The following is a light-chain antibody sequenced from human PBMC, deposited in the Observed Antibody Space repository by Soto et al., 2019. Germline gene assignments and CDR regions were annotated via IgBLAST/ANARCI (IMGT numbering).Light chain of an antibody. V-gene: IGKV3-20*01. Sequence: EIVLTQSPGTLSLSPGERATLSCRASQSVSSNYLAWYQQKPGQAPRLLIYGASSRATGIPDRFSGSGSGTDFTLTMSSLEPEDFAVYYCQQYGSSPLFAFGPGTEVDLK. J-gene: IGKJ3*01. CDR3: QQYGSSPLFA. CDR2: GAS. CDR1: QSVSSNY.